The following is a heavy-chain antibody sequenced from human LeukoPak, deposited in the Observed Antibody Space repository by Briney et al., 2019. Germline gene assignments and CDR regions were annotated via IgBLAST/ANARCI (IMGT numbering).Heavy chain of an antibody. Sequence: GASVKVSCKASGYTFTSYDINWVRQATGQGLEWMGWMNPNSGNTGYAQKFQGRVTMTRNTSISTACMELSRLRSEDTAVYYCARGVAARAYYYDSSGYPEDYWGQGTLVTVSS. CDR1: GYTFTSYD. J-gene: IGHJ4*02. CDR2: MNPNSGNT. V-gene: IGHV1-8*01. D-gene: IGHD3-22*01. CDR3: ARGVAARAYYYDSSGYPEDY.